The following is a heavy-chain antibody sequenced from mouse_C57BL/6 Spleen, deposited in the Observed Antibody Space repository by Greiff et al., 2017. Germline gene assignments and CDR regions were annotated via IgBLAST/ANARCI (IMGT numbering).Heavy chain of an antibody. J-gene: IGHJ2*01. Sequence: QVQLQQSGPELVKPGASVKISCKASGYAFSSSWMNWVKQRPGKGLEWIGRIYPGDGDTNYNGKFKGKATLTADKSSSTAYMQLSSLTSEDSAVYFCARERTGTWDYWGQGTTLTVSS. CDR1: GYAFSSSW. CDR2: IYPGDGDT. CDR3: ARERTGTWDY. V-gene: IGHV1-82*01. D-gene: IGHD4-1*01.